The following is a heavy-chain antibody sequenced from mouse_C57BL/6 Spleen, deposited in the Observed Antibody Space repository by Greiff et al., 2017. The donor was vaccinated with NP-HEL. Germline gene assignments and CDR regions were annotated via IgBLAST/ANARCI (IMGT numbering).Heavy chain of an antibody. J-gene: IGHJ3*01. CDR2: IDPEDGDT. V-gene: IGHV14-2*01. D-gene: IGHD2-4*01. CDR3: AGIYYDYWFAY. Sequence: VQLQQSGAELVKPGASVKLSCTASGFNIKDYYMHWVKQRTEQGLEWIGRIDPEDGDTKYAPKFQGKATITADTSSNTAYLQLSSLTSEDTAVYYCAGIYYDYWFAYWGQGTLVTVSA. CDR1: GFNIKDYY.